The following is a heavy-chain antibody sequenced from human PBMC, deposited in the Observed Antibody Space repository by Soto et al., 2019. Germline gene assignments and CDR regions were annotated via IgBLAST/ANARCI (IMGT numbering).Heavy chain of an antibody. D-gene: IGHD3-22*01. CDR3: AKVVGYDSTGYYSHLDY. Sequence: GGSLRLSCAASGFTFSSYALTWVRQAPGKGLEWVSVIGASGSSTFHADSVKGRFTISRDSSKNTLFLQMNSLRVEDTAVYYCAKVVGYDSTGYYSHLDYWGQGTLVTVSS. CDR2: IGASGSST. CDR1: GFTFSSYA. J-gene: IGHJ4*02. V-gene: IGHV3-23*01.